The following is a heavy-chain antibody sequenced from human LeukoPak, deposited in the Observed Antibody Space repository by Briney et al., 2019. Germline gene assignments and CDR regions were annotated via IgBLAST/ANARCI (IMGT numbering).Heavy chain of an antibody. J-gene: IGHJ4*02. CDR3: ARDHYGGNAYYFDY. CDR1: GFTFSSYG. V-gene: IGHV3-33*01. Sequence: GGSLRLSCAASGFTFSSYGMHWVRQAPGKGLEWVAVIWYDGSNKYYADSVKGRFTISRDNSKNTLYLQMNSLRAEDTAVYYCARDHYGGNAYYFDYWGQGTLVTVSS. D-gene: IGHD4-23*01. CDR2: IWYDGSNK.